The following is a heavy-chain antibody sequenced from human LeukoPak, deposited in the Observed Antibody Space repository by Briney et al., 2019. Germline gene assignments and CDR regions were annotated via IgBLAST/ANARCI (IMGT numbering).Heavy chain of an antibody. J-gene: IGHJ6*02. Sequence: ASVKVSCKVSGYTLTELSMHWVRQAPGKGLEWMGGFDPEDGETIYAQKFQGRVTMTEDTSTDTAYMELSSLRSEDTAVYYCATVPTYYYGLNYYYGMDVWGQGTTVTVSS. V-gene: IGHV1-24*01. CDR3: ATVPTYYYGLNYYYGMDV. D-gene: IGHD3-10*01. CDR1: GYTLTELS. CDR2: FDPEDGET.